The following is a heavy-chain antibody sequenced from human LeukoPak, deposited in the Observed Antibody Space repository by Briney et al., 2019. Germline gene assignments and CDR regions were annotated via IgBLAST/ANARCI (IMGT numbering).Heavy chain of an antibody. CDR2: IIPIFGTA. D-gene: IGHD6-13*01. J-gene: IGHJ4*02. V-gene: IGHV1-69*06. CDR1: GYTFTNYY. Sequence: SVKVSCKASGYTFTNYYMHWVRQAPGQGLEWMGGIIPIFGTANYAQKFQGRVTITADKSTSTAYMELSSLRSEDTAVYYCARDHSSSWFDYWGQGTLVTVSS. CDR3: ARDHSSSWFDY.